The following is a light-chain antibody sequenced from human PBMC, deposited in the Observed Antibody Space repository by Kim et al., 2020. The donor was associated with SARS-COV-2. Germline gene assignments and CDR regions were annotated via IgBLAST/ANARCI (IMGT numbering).Light chain of an antibody. V-gene: IGLV10-54*01. CDR1: MNMVGTQG. CDR2: RSN. J-gene: IGLJ2*01. CDR3: SAWDSSLNAVV. Sequence: QTARLTGTGNMNMVGTQGAAGLQNPPGHPPKVLSYRSNNRPSGISERLSASRSGNTASLTITGLQPEDEADYYCSAWDSSLNAVVFGGGTQLTVL.